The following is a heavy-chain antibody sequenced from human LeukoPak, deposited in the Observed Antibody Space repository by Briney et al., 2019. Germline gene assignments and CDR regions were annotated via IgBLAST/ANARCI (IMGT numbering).Heavy chain of an antibody. J-gene: IGHJ4*02. D-gene: IGHD6-13*01. CDR1: GGTFSSYA. Sequence: VASVKVSCKASGGTFSSYAISWVRQAPGQGLEWMGGIIPIFGTANYAQKFQGRVTITADKSTSTAYMELSSLRSEDTAVYYCARGIAAAGTGIRYYFDYWGQGILVTVSS. CDR2: IIPIFGTA. V-gene: IGHV1-69*06. CDR3: ARGIAAAGTGIRYYFDY.